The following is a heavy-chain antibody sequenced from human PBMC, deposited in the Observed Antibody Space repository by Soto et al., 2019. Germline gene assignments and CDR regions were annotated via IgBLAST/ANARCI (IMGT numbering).Heavy chain of an antibody. V-gene: IGHV3-33*01. Sequence: GGSLRLSCAVSSFTFSSHGMHWVRQAPGKGLVWVVVIWYGGNNKHYADSVKGRFSTSRDNSRNTLYLQMNSLRAEDTAVYFCARDFHYDSSGAIDYWGRGTLVTVSS. CDR3: ARDFHYDSSGAIDY. D-gene: IGHD3-22*01. CDR1: SFTFSSHG. J-gene: IGHJ4*02. CDR2: IWYGGNNK.